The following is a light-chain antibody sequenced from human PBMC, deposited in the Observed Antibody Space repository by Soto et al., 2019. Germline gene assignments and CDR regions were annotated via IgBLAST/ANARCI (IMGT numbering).Light chain of an antibody. J-gene: IGKJ5*01. V-gene: IGKV3-15*01. Sequence: EIVLTRLPGTLSLYPGDRATLSFRASQNVLSNLSWYQQKPGQAPRLLIYGASTRATGLPARFSGSGSGTQFTLTIISLQSEDFALYYCQQDNNWPITFGQGTRLEIK. CDR1: QNVLSN. CDR2: GAS. CDR3: QQDNNWPIT.